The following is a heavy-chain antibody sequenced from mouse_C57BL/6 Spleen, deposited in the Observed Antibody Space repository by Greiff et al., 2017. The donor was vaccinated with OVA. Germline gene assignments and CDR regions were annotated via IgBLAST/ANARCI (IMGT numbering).Heavy chain of an antibody. D-gene: IGHD3-1*01. Sequence: QVQLQQPGAELVKPGASVKLSCKASGYTFTSYWMHWVKQRPGQGLEWIGMIHPNSGSTNYNEKFKSKATLTVDKSSSTAYMQLSSLTSEDSAVYYCARSGGFLYAMDYWGQGTSVTVSS. J-gene: IGHJ4*01. V-gene: IGHV1-64*01. CDR1: GYTFTSYW. CDR3: ARSGGFLYAMDY. CDR2: IHPNSGST.